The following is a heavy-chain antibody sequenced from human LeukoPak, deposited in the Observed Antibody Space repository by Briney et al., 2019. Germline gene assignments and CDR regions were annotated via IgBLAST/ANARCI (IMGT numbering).Heavy chain of an antibody. D-gene: IGHD3-9*01. CDR1: GYTFTGYY. CDR3: AREILRYFDWSKQIDY. CDR2: INPNSGGT. V-gene: IGHV1-2*02. Sequence: ASVKVSCKASGYTFTGYYMHWVRQAPGLGLEWMGWINPNSGGTNYAQKFQGRVTMTRDTPISTAYMELSRLRSDDTAVYYCAREILRYFDWSKQIDYWGQGTLVTVSS. J-gene: IGHJ4*02.